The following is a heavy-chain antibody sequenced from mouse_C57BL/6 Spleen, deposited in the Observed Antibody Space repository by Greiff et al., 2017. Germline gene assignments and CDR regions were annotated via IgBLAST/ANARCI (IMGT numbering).Heavy chain of an antibody. CDR3: ARGDYGSSYVAY. V-gene: IGHV1-82*01. J-gene: IGHJ3*01. Sequence: QVQLQQSGPELVKPGASVKISCKASGYAFSSSWMNWVKQRPGKGLEWIGRIYPGDGDTNYNGKFKGKATLTADKSSSTAYMQLSSLTSEDSAVYFGARGDYGSSYVAYWGEGTLVTVSA. D-gene: IGHD1-1*01. CDR1: GYAFSSSW. CDR2: IYPGDGDT.